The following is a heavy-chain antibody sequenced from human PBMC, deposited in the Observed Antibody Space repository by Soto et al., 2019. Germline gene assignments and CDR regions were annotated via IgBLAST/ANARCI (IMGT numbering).Heavy chain of an antibody. J-gene: IGHJ4*02. D-gene: IGHD6-19*01. CDR3: AKDPARPNGWYYFDY. V-gene: IGHV3-23*01. CDR1: GFSFRTYA. Sequence: EVQLLESGGGLIQPGGSLRLSCAASGFSFRTYAMGWVRQAPGKGLEWVSVMSNSGDLTYYADSVKGRFTISRDNSENTLYLKRSGRRAEDAPIYYWAKDPARPNGWYYFDYWGQGPLVPVPS. CDR2: MSNSGDLT.